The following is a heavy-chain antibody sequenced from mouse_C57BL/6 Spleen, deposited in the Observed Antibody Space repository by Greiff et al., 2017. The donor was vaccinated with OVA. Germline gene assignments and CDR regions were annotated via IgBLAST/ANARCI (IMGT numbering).Heavy chain of an antibody. CDR1: GYTFTSYW. V-gene: IGHV1-72*01. CDR2: IDPNSGGT. Sequence: QVQLQQPGAELVKPGASVKLSCKASGYTFTSYWMHWVKQRPGRGLEWIGGIDPNSGGTNYNEKFKSKATLTVDKPSSTAYMQLSSLTSEDSAVYECAREELGSYYSPFFAYWGQGTLVTVSA. CDR3: AREELGSYYSPFFAY. J-gene: IGHJ3*01. D-gene: IGHD2-12*01.